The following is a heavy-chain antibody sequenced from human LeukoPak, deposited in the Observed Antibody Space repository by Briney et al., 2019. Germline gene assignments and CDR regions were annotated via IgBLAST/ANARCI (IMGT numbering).Heavy chain of an antibody. V-gene: IGHV1-2*02. CDR2: INPNSGGT. CDR1: GYTFTGYY. Sequence: ASVKVSCKASGYTFTGYYMHWVRRAPGQGLEWMGWINPNSGGTNYAQKFQGRVTMTRDTSISTAYMELSRLRSDDTAVYYCARVHCSGGSCRNWFDPWGQGTLVTVSS. D-gene: IGHD2-15*01. CDR3: ARVHCSGGSCRNWFDP. J-gene: IGHJ5*02.